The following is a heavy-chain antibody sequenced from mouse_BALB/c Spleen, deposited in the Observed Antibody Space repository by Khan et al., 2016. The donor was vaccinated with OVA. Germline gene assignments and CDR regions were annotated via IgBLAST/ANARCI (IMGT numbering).Heavy chain of an antibody. Sequence: EVELVESGGDLVKPGGSLKLSCAASGFTISSYTMSWVRQTPEKRLEWVATISSGGSYTNYPDSVKGRFTISRDKAKNTLFLQMSSLKTEDTATYYCARDGSSAHSCIDVWGPGTTVTVSS. D-gene: IGHD1-3*01. J-gene: IGHJ1*01. V-gene: IGHV5-6-4*01. CDR1: GFTISSYT. CDR2: ISSGGSYT. CDR3: ARDGSSAHSCIDV.